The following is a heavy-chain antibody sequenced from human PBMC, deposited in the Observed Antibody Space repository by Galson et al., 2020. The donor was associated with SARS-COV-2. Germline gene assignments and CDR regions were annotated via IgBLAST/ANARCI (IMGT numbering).Heavy chain of an antibody. CDR2: IWYDGSNK. J-gene: IGHJ4*02. CDR1: GFTFSSYG. V-gene: IGHV3-33*01. D-gene: IGHD1-1*01. Sequence: TGGSLRLSCAASGFTFSSYGMHWVRQAPGKGLEWVAVIWYDGSNKYYADSVKGRFTISRDNSKNTLYLQMNSLRAEDTAVYYCARDLRLNEGHDYWGQGTLVTVS. CDR3: ARDLRLNEGHDY.